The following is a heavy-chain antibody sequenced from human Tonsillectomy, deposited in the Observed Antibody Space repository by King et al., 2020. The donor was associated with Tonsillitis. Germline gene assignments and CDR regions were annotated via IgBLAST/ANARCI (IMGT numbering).Heavy chain of an antibody. CDR3: ARGKSGYYSYYYGMDV. J-gene: IGHJ6*02. CDR2: INPNSGGT. CDR1: GYTFTGYF. D-gene: IGHD3-3*01. Sequence: QLVQSGAEVKKPGASVKVSCKASGYTFTGYFIHWVRQAPGQGLEWMGGINPNSGGTNCPQKFQGRVTLTRDTSISPAYMELNRLTSDDTAVYYCARGKSGYYSYYYGMDVWGQGTTVSVSS. V-gene: IGHV1-2*02.